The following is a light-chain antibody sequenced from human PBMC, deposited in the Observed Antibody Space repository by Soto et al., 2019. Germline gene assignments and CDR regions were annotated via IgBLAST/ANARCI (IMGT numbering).Light chain of an antibody. CDR1: QSISRW. CDR2: KAS. CDR3: QQHNSFSIT. Sequence: DIQMTQSPSTLSASVGDRVSITSRDGQSISRWLAWYQQKRGKAPKLXIYKASSLESGVPSRFSGSGSGTESTLTINSLQADDVETDYCQQHNSFSITFGQGTRLEI. V-gene: IGKV1-5*03. J-gene: IGKJ5*01.